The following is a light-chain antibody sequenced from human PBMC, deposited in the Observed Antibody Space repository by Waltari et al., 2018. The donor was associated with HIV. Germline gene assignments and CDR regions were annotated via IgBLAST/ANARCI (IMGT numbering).Light chain of an antibody. Sequence: GQTATITCSGDKLGNKYVSWYRQRPGQSPVLVIYSDAKRPSGIPERFSGSNSGSTATLTISGTQAMDEGDYYCQAWDTTTAVFGTGTRVTVL. CDR2: SDA. CDR3: QAWDTTTAV. J-gene: IGLJ1*01. V-gene: IGLV3-1*01. CDR1: KLGNKY.